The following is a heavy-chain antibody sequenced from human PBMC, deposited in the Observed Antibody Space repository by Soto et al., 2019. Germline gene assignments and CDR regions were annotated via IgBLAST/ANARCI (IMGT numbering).Heavy chain of an antibody. J-gene: IGHJ4*02. V-gene: IGHV4-4*02. Sequence: QVQLQESGPGLVKPSVTLSLTCGVFGGSISNSNWWTWVRQPPGKGLEWIGEIYHSGSTNYNSSLMSRVTISLDKVNNQFSLKLTSVTAADTAVYYCAHRPIVGAAIWGQGTLVTVSS. CDR3: AHRPIVGAAI. D-gene: IGHD1-26*01. CDR1: GGSISNSNW. CDR2: IYHSGST.